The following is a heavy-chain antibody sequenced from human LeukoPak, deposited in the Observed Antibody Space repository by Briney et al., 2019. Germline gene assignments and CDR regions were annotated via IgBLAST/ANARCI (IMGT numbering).Heavy chain of an antibody. J-gene: IGHJ4*02. D-gene: IGHD3-10*01. Sequence: EASVRVSCAASGYTFTGYYMHCVRQAPGQGVEWMGNINPNSGGTNYAQKSQGRVTMTRDTPIRTAYRDLSRLSSDDTGVYYCAILGGINMVRGVIIELDYWGRGSMVSVSS. CDR1: GYTFTGYY. CDR3: AILGGINMVRGVIIELDY. CDR2: INPNSGGT. V-gene: IGHV1-2*02.